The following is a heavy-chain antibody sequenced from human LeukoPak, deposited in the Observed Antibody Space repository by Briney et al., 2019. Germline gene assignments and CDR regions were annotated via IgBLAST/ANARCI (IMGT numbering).Heavy chain of an antibody. CDR1: GGSFSGYY. CDR3: ARRRGYCSSTSCSPRNPAGRLDY. J-gene: IGHJ4*02. V-gene: IGHV4-34*01. D-gene: IGHD2-2*01. Sequence: KPSETLSLTCAVYGGSFSGYYWSWIRQPPGKGLEWIGEINHSGSTSYNPSLKSRVTISVDTSKNQFSLKLSSVTAADTAVYYCARRRGYCSSTSCSPRNPAGRLDYWGQGTLVTVSS. CDR2: INHSGST.